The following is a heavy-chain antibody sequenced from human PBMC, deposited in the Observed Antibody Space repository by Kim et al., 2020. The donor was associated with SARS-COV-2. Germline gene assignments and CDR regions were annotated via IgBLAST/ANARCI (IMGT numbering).Heavy chain of an antibody. D-gene: IGHD2-8*02. V-gene: IGHV3-30*18. Sequence: GGSLRLSCAASGFTFSSYGMHWVRQAPGKGLEWVAVISYDGSNKYYADSVKGRFTISRDNSKNTLYLQMNSLRAEDTAVYYCAEDAERGDGYKKLSWWFDPWGQGTLVTVSS. CDR2: ISYDGSNK. CDR3: AEDAERGDGYKKLSWWFDP. J-gene: IGHJ5*02. CDR1: GFTFSSYG.